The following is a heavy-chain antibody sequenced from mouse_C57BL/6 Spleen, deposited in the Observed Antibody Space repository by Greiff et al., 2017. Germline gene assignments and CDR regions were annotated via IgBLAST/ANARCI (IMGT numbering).Heavy chain of an antibody. J-gene: IGHJ2*01. CDR3: ARHDGYYFFFDY. Sequence: EVKVVESGGGLVKPGGSLKLSCAASGFTFSDYGMHWVRQAPEKGLEWVAYISSGSSTIYYADTVKGRFTISRDNAKNTLFLQMTSLRSEDTAMYYCARHDGYYFFFDYWGQGTTLTVSS. V-gene: IGHV5-17*01. CDR2: ISSGSSTI. D-gene: IGHD2-3*01. CDR1: GFTFSDYG.